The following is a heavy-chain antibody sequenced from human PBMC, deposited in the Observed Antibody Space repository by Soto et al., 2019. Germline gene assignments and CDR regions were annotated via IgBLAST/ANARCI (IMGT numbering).Heavy chain of an antibody. CDR2: IYHSGST. V-gene: IGHV4-4*02. CDR1: GNSISSSNW. J-gene: IGHJ4*02. D-gene: IGHD3-22*01. Sequence: QVQLQESGPGLVKPSGTLSLTCAVSGNSISSSNWWSWVRQPPGKGLEWIGEIYHSGSTNYNPSRKSRVTISVDKSKNQFSLKLSSVTAADTAVYYCARDVGYHYDGSPAGQFDFWGQGTLVTVSS. CDR3: ARDVGYHYDGSPAGQFDF.